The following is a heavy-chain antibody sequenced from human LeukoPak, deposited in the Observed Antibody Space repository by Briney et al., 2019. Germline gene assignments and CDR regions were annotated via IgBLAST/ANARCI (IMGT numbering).Heavy chain of an antibody. J-gene: IGHJ4*02. CDR2: INWNGGST. CDR1: GFTFDDYG. Sequence: GGSLRLSCAASGFTFDDYGMSWVRQAPGKGLEWVSGINWNGGSTGYADSVKGRFTISRDNAKNSLYLQVNSLRAEDTALYYCARDTYYYDSSGYYGFDYWGQGTLVTVSS. D-gene: IGHD3-22*01. V-gene: IGHV3-20*04. CDR3: ARDTYYYDSSGYYGFDY.